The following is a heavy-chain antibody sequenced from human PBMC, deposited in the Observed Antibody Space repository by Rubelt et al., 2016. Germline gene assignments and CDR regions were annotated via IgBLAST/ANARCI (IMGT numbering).Heavy chain of an antibody. Sequence: QVQLQESGPGLVKPSETLSLTCSVSGGSISGYYWSWIRQPPGKGLEWIGYIYSSGSTNYNPSLKTRVTISGDTSRNQFSLKVASVTAADTAGYYGASNTKYRDWHGMNAWGQGTTVIVSS. CDR3: ASNTKYRDWHGMNA. D-gene: IGHD6-6*01. CDR1: GGSISGYY. CDR2: IYSSGST. J-gene: IGHJ6*02. V-gene: IGHV4-59*01.